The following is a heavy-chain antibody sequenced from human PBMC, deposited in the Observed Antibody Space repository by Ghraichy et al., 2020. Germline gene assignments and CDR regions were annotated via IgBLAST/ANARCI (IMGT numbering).Heavy chain of an antibody. CDR2: IGSSGGST. V-gene: IGHV3-23*01. CDR1: GFTFSSYA. Sequence: GGSLRLSCAASGFTFSSYAMSWVRQAPGKGLEWVSTIGSSGGSTYHADSVKGRFTVSRDSSKNTLFMQMSSLRAEDTAVYYCAKSWGYCSGGAFPPYNWFDPWGQGTLVTVSS. D-gene: IGHD2-15*01. J-gene: IGHJ5*02. CDR3: AKSWGYCSGGAFPPYNWFDP.